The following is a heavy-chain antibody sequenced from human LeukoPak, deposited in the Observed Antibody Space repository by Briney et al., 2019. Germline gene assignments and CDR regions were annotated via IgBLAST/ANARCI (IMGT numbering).Heavy chain of an antibody. CDR1: GFTFSSYS. CDR2: ISSSSSTI. Sequence: GGSLRLSCAASGFTFSSYSMNWVRQAPGKGLEWVSYISSSSSTIYYADSVKGRFTISRDNSKNTLNLQMNSLRPEDTAVYYCTRVRLAVPVTVYFEPFGIWGHGTMVTVSS. J-gene: IGHJ3*02. D-gene: IGHD2/OR15-2a*01. CDR3: TRVRLAVPVTVYFEPFGI. V-gene: IGHV3-48*01.